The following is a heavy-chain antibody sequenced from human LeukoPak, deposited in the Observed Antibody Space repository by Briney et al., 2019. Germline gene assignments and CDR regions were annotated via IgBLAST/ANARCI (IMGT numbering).Heavy chain of an antibody. Sequence: GASVTVSCKASGYTFIDYYIHWVRQAPGQGLEWMGWINPNSGGTNYAQNFQGRVTMTSDTSITTTYMELSRLTPDDSAFYFCATEASGLNWFDPWGQGTLVTVSS. D-gene: IGHD3-3*01. CDR3: ATEASGLNWFDP. CDR2: INPNSGGT. J-gene: IGHJ5*02. CDR1: GYTFIDYY. V-gene: IGHV1-2*02.